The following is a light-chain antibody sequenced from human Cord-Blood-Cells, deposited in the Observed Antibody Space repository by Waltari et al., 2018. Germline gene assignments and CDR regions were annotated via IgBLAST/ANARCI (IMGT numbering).Light chain of an antibody. V-gene: IGLV2-23*03. CDR2: DGS. Sequence: QSALPQPASLSGSPAQSITISCTGTSSAVGGYNLVSWYQQHPGKAPKLMIYDGSKRPSGVSNRFSGSKSGNTASLTISGLQAEDEADYYCCSYAGSSTFWVFGGGTKLTVL. CDR1: SSAVGGYNL. CDR3: CSYAGSSTFWV. J-gene: IGLJ3*02.